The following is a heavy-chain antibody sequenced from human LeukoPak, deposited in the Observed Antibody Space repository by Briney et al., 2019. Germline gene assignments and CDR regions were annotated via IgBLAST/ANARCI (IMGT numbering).Heavy chain of an antibody. Sequence: GASVKVSCKASGYTFTSYGISRVRQAPGQGLEWMGWISAYNGNTNYAQKLQGRVTMTTDTFTSTAYMELRSLRSDDTAVYYCARDGGYSGYDYLALDYWGQGTLVTVSS. CDR1: GYTFTSYG. D-gene: IGHD5-12*01. V-gene: IGHV1-18*01. CDR3: ARDGGYSGYDYLALDY. CDR2: ISAYNGNT. J-gene: IGHJ4*02.